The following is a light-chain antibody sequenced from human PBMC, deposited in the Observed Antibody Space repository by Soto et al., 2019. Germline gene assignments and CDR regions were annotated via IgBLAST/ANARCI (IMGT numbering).Light chain of an antibody. CDR1: ESVSSA. CDR2: DAS. V-gene: IGKV3-15*01. Sequence: EIVLTQSPGTLSLSPGERATLSCRASESVSSALAWYQQKPGLPPRLLIYDASTRATGIPARFSGSGSGTDFNIKISSMMSKDFEVYYCKQYNKWPRTFGKGTKVDI. CDR3: KQYNKWPRT. J-gene: IGKJ1*01.